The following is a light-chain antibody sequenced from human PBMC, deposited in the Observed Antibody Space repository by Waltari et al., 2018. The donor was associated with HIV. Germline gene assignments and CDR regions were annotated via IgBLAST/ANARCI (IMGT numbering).Light chain of an antibody. Sequence: QSALTQPASVSGSPGQSITISCTGTSSDVGAYKFVSWYHQHPGKAPKLIIYEVSNRPSGVSNRCSASKAGNTASLTISGLQAEDEADYYCTSYTTSITYVVGTGTKVTVL. CDR2: EVS. J-gene: IGLJ1*01. CDR3: TSYTTSITYV. CDR1: SSDVGAYKF. V-gene: IGLV2-14*01.